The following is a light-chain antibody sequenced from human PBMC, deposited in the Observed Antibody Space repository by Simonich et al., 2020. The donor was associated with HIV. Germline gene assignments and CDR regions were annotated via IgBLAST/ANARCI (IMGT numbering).Light chain of an antibody. CDR1: RSVLYSSNNKNY. Sequence: DIVMTQSPDPLAVSLGERATINCKSSRSVLYSSNNKNYLAWYQQKPGQPPNLLIYWASPRESGVPDRFSASGSGTDFTLTISSLQAEDVAVYYCQQYYSSPPTFGQGTKVEIK. CDR2: WAS. J-gene: IGKJ1*01. CDR3: QQYYSSPPT. V-gene: IGKV4-1*01.